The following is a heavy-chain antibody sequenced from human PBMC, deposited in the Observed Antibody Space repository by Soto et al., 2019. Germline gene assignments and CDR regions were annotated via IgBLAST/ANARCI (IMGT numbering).Heavy chain of an antibody. J-gene: IGHJ5*02. CDR3: GRDLTSNANCIDP. CDR1: GDYIHVGGYY. V-gene: IGHV4-30-4*01. Sequence: SETLSLTCSVSGDYIHVGGYYWTWIRQRPGKGLEWMGYIYYTGKTYYNPSLEGRLTMSVDRSKNQFSLRLTSVTAADTAVYFCGRDLTSNANCIDPWGQGTLVTVSS. D-gene: IGHD2-2*01. CDR2: IYYTGKT.